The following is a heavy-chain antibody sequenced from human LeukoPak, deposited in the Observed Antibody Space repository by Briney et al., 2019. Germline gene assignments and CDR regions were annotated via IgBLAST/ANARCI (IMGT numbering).Heavy chain of an antibody. CDR2: ISSGGTST. Sequence: PGGSLRLSCAASGFTFSSYAVTWARQAPGKGLEWVSAISSGGTSTYYADSVKGRFTISRDNAKNSLYLQMNSLRAGDTAIYYCARDLSGPSVYWGQGTLVTVSS. CDR3: ARDLSGPSVY. J-gene: IGHJ4*02. CDR1: GFTFSSYA. D-gene: IGHD2-15*01. V-gene: IGHV3-23*01.